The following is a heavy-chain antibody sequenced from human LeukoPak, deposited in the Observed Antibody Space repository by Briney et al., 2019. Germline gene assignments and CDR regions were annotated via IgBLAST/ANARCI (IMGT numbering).Heavy chain of an antibody. J-gene: IGHJ4*02. CDR3: ARGYSYGWNYYFDY. CDR1: GGTFSSYA. D-gene: IGHD5-18*01. V-gene: IGHV1-69*13. Sequence: RASVKVSCKASGGTFSSYAISWVRQAPGQGLEWMGGIIPIFGTANYAQKFQGRVTITADESTSTAYMELSSLRSEDTAVYYCARGYSYGWNYYFDYWGQGTLVTVSS. CDR2: IIPIFGTA.